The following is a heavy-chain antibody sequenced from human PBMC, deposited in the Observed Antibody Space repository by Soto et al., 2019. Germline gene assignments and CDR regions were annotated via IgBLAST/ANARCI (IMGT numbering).Heavy chain of an antibody. V-gene: IGHV4-59*01. CDR3: ARVGGVAARTFDY. J-gene: IGHJ4*02. D-gene: IGHD6-6*01. Sequence: SETLSLTCTVSGGSITYFYWSWIRQPPGKGLEWIGYIYYSGSTDYNPSLKGRVTISVDTSKNQFSLKLRSVTAADTAVYYCARVGGVAARTFDYWGQGTLVTVSS. CDR1: GGSITYFY. CDR2: IYYSGST.